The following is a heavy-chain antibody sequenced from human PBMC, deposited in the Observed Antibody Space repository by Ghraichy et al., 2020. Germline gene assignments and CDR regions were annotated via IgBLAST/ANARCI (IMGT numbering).Heavy chain of an antibody. CDR1: GFTVSSYY. CDR2: IYITGNT. Sequence: GSLRLSCVASGFTVSSYYMTWVRQAPGKGLEWVSTIYITGNTFYADSVKGRFTISRDSSKNTVFLQMNSLRAEDTAVYYCARVVVVAAAKDYMDVWGEGTTVTVSS. CDR3: ARVVVVAAAKDYMDV. J-gene: IGHJ6*03. V-gene: IGHV3-66*01. D-gene: IGHD2-2*01.